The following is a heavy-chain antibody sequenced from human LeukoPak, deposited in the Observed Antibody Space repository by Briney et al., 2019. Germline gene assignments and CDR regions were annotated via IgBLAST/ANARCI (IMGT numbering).Heavy chain of an antibody. CDR2: ISSSSSYI. CDR3: AKVMPPGRIRFYSYYMDV. V-gene: IGHV3-21*01. J-gene: IGHJ6*03. D-gene: IGHD2-15*01. Sequence: GGSLRLSCAASGFTFSSYSMNWVRQAPGKGLEWFSSISSSSSYIYYADSVKGRFTISRDNAKNSLYLQMNSLRAEDTAVYYCAKVMPPGRIRFYSYYMDVWGKGTTVTVS. CDR1: GFTFSSYS.